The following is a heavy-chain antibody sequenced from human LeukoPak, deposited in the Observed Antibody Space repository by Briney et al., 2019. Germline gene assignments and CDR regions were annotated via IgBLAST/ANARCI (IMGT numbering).Heavy chain of an antibody. V-gene: IGHV4-59*01. Sequence: PSETLSHTCTVSGGSISSYYWSWIRQPPGKGLEWIGYIYYSESTNYNPSLKSRVTISVDTSKNQFSLKLSSVTAADTAVYYCARVWGDCSGGSCYPDYWGQGTLVTVSS. CDR2: IYYSEST. CDR1: GGSISSYY. J-gene: IGHJ4*02. CDR3: ARVWGDCSGGSCYPDY. D-gene: IGHD2-15*01.